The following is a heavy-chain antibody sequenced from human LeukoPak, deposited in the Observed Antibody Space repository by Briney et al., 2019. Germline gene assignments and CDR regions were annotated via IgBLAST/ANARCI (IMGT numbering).Heavy chain of an antibody. V-gene: IGHV1-2*06. CDR3: ARDPSAVGATDY. J-gene: IGHJ4*02. CDR2: INPNSGGT. CDR1: GYTFTGYY. D-gene: IGHD1-26*01. Sequence: ASVKVSCTASGYTFTGYYMHWVRQAPGQGLEWMGRINPNSGGTNYAQKFQGRVTMTRDTSISTAYMELSRLRSDDTAVYYCARDPSAVGATDYWGQGTLVTVSS.